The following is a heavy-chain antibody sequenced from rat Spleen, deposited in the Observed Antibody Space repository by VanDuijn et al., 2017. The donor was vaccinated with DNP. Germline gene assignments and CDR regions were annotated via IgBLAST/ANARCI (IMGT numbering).Heavy chain of an antibody. V-gene: IGHV3-1*01. CDR3: ARWVRYFDS. CDR1: GYSITSNY. D-gene: IGHD1-1*01. Sequence: EVQLQESGPGLVKPSQSLSLTCSVTGYSITSNYWGWIRKFPGSKMEWMGYISYSGGTRYNPSLKSRISITRDTSKNQFFLQMSSVTTEDTATYYCARWVRYFDSWGQGVMVTVSS. CDR2: ISYSGGT. J-gene: IGHJ2*01.